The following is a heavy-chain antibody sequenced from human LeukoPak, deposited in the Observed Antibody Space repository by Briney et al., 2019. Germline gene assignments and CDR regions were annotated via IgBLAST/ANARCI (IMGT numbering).Heavy chain of an antibody. V-gene: IGHV3-30-3*01. CDR1: GFAFSSYA. J-gene: IGHJ3*01. CDR2: ISDDGSKT. CDR3: ARDLFYGSGSYRAFDV. D-gene: IGHD3-10*01. Sequence: PGGSLRLSCAASGFAFSSYAVSWVRQAPGKGLEWVALISDDGSKTYSAYSVKGRFSISRDNSDNTVYLQMNGLRADDTAVYYCARDLFYGSGSYRAFDVWGQGTMVVVSS.